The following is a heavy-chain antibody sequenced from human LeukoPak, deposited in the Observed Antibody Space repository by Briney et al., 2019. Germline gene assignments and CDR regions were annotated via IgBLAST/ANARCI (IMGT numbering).Heavy chain of an antibody. D-gene: IGHD4-4*01. CDR1: GDSIRSSDYY. Sequence: QPSETLSLTCTVSGDSIRSSDYYWSWIRQHPGKGLEWIGYICYSGTTYYNPSLRSRVSISVDTSKNQFSLKLSSVTAADTAVYHCARKRDDNNYHIDYWGQGTLVTVSS. J-gene: IGHJ4*02. V-gene: IGHV4-31*03. CDR2: ICYSGTT. CDR3: ARKRDDNNYHIDY.